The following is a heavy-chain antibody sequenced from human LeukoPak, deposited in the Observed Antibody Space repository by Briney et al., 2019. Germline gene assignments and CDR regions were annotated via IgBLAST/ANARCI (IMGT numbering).Heavy chain of an antibody. D-gene: IGHD3-22*01. CDR2: IYYSGST. J-gene: IGHJ4*02. CDR1: GGSISSGDYY. Sequence: SQTLSLTCTVSGGSISSGDYYWSWIRQPPGKGLEWTGYIYYSGSTYYNPSLKSRVTISVDTSKNQFSLKLSSVTAADTAVYYCARFYYDSSGYYPDYFDYWGQGTLVTVSS. V-gene: IGHV4-30-4*01. CDR3: ARFYYDSSGYYPDYFDY.